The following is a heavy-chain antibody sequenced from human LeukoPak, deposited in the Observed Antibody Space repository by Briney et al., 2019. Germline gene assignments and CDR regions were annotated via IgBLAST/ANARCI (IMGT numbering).Heavy chain of an antibody. CDR2: IYYSGST. V-gene: IGHV4-39*01. Sequence: SETLSLTCTVSGGSISSSSYYWGWIRQPPGKGLEWIGSIYYSGSTYYNPSLKSRVTISVDTSKNQFSLKLSSVTAADTAVYYCARAPRITIFGVVISYDAFDIWGQGTMVTVSS. CDR1: GGSISSSSYY. D-gene: IGHD3-3*01. CDR3: ARAPRITIFGVVISYDAFDI. J-gene: IGHJ3*02.